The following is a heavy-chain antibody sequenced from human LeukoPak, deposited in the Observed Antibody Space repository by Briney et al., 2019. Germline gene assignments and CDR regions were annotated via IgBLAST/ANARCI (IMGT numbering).Heavy chain of an antibody. J-gene: IGHJ6*03. Sequence: IYYSGTTYYHPSLKSLVTISIDTSKNQFSLKLNSVTAADTAVFYCARSMSAIGYHYMDVWGKGTTVIVSS. D-gene: IGHD5-18*01. CDR3: ARSMSAIGYHYMDV. V-gene: IGHV4-30-4*01. CDR2: IYYSGTT.